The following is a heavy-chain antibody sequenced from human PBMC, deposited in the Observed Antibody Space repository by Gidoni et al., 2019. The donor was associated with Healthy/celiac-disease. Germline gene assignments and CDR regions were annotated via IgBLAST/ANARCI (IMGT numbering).Heavy chain of an antibody. V-gene: IGHV3-72*01. CDR3: AREPPVGVVHYFDY. Sequence: EVQLVESGGGLVQPGGSLRLSCAASGFTFSDHYMDWVRQAPGKGLEWVGRTRNKANSYNTEYAASVKGRFTISRDDSKNSLYLQMNSLKTEDTAVYYCAREPPVGVVHYFDYWGQGTLVTVSS. J-gene: IGHJ4*02. CDR1: GFTFSDHY. D-gene: IGHD2-15*01. CDR2: TRNKANSYNT.